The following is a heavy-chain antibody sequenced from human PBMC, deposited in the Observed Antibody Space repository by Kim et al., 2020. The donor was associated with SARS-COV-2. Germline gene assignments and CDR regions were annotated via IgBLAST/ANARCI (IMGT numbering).Heavy chain of an antibody. D-gene: IGHD3-10*01. V-gene: IGHV3-7*03. CDR2: IKQDGSEK. Sequence: GGSLRLSCATSGFTFNSYGMSWVRQAPGKGLEWVANIKQDGSEKYYVDSVKGRFTISRDNAKNSLYLQMNSLRAEDTAVYYCAKDTGDKGSGLKVVQH. J-gene: IGHJ1*01. CDR1: GFTFNSYG. CDR3: AKDTGDKGSGLKVVQH.